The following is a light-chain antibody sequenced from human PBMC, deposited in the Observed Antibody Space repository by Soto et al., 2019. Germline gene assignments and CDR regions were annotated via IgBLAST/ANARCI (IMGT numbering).Light chain of an antibody. CDR1: SSNIGTNY. CDR2: TSD. V-gene: IGLV1-47*03. CDR3: AAWDDSLSGPNWI. Sequence: QPALTQPPSASGTPGQRVTISCSGSSSNIGTNYIYWYQHLPGVAPKLLIYTSDQRPSGVPDRFSGSKSGTSASLAISGLWSEDEADYYCAAWDDSLSGPNWIFGGGTKLTVL. J-gene: IGLJ3*02.